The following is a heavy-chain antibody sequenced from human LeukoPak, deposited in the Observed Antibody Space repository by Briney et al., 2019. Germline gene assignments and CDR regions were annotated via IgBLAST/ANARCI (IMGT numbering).Heavy chain of an antibody. V-gene: IGHV3-74*01. CDR2: INSDGSST. Sequence: GGSLRLSCAASGFTFSSYWMHWVRQAPGKGLVWVSRINSDGSSTNYADSVKGRFTISRDNAKNTLYLQMNSLRAEDTAVYYCAKDREPHLLSGYCAMDVWGQGTTVTVSS. CDR1: GFTFSSYW. CDR3: AKDREPHLLSGYCAMDV. J-gene: IGHJ6*02. D-gene: IGHD2/OR15-2a*01.